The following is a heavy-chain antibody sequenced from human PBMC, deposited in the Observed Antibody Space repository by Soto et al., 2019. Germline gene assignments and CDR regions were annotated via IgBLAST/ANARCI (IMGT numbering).Heavy chain of an antibody. D-gene: IGHD6-19*01. CDR1: GFTFSSYA. J-gene: IGHJ2*01. Sequence: QVQLVESGGGVVQPGRSLRLSCAASGFTFSSYALHWVRQAPGKVLEWVAVISYDGNNKYYADSVKGRFTISRDNSKNTLYLRMNSLRAEDTAVYDCARDDGASEYSSGWYGWYFDLWGRGTLVTVSS. CDR2: ISYDGNNK. CDR3: ARDDGASEYSSGWYGWYFDL. V-gene: IGHV3-30-3*01.